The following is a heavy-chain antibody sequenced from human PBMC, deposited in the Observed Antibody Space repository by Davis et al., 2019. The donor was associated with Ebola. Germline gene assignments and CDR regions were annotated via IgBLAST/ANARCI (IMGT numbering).Heavy chain of an antibody. D-gene: IGHD2-2*01. Sequence: AASVKVSCKASGGTISTYTISWVRQAPGQGLEWMGGIVPMLGTANYAQKFQGRVTITADKSTSTAYMELTNLRSEDTAVYYCARHSGCSSSRCYRMRIVSWGQGSLVTVSS. CDR2: IVPMLGTA. CDR3: ARHSGCSSSRCYRMRIVS. CDR1: GGTISTYT. J-gene: IGHJ5*02. V-gene: IGHV1-69*06.